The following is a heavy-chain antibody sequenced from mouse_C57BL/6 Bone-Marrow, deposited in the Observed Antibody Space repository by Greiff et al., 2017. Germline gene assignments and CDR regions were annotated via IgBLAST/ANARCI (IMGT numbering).Heavy chain of an antibody. CDR1: GYTFTSYW. J-gene: IGHJ2*01. CDR2: IDPSDSYT. D-gene: IGHD1-1*01. Sequence: VQLQQPGAELVKPGASVKLSCKASGYTFTSYWMQWVKQRPGQGLEWIGEIDPSDSYTNYNQKFKGKATLTVDTSSSTAYMQLSSLTSEDSAVYYCARSEGTTVVGYFDYWGQGTTLTVSS. CDR3: ARSEGTTVVGYFDY. V-gene: IGHV1-50*01.